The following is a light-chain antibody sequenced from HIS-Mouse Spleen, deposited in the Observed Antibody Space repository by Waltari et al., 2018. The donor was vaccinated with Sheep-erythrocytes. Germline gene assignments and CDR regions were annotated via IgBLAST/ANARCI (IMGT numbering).Light chain of an antibody. CDR3: QQRSNWLT. CDR2: DAS. Sequence: EIVLTQSPATLSLSPGERATLSCRASQSVSSYLAWYQQKPGQAPRLLIYDASNRATGIPARFSGSGSGTDFTLTISSLEPEDFAVYYCQQRSNWLTFSGGTK. V-gene: IGKV3-11*01. J-gene: IGKJ4*01. CDR1: QSVSSY.